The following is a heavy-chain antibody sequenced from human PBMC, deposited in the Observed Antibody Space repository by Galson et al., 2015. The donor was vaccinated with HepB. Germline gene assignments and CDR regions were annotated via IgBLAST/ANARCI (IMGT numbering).Heavy chain of an antibody. CDR3: ARGPRYCISTSCPISAYYYSYMDF. V-gene: IGHV7-4-1*02. D-gene: IGHD2-2*01. CDR2: IHTNTGNP. Sequence: SVKVSCKASGYTFTSYAMNWVRQAPGQGLEWMGWIHTNTGNPTYAQGFTGRFVFSLDTSVSTAYLQISSLKAEDTAVYYCARGPRYCISTSCPISAYYYSYMDFCGKAATVTV. J-gene: IGHJ6*03. CDR1: GYTFTSYA.